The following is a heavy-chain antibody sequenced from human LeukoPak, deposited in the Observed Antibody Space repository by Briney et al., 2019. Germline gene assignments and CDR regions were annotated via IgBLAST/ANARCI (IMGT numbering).Heavy chain of an antibody. Sequence: PGGSLRLSCAASGFTFSTYWMHWVRQAPGKGLVWVSRINGDGSTTTYADSVKGRFTISRDNAQNTLYLQMNSPRAEDTAVYYCARGGVDYWGQGTLVTVSS. J-gene: IGHJ4*02. CDR2: INGDGSTT. V-gene: IGHV3-74*01. CDR1: GFTFSTYW. CDR3: ARGGVDY.